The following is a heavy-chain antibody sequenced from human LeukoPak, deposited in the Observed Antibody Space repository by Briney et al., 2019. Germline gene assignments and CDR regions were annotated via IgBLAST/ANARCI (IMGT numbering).Heavy chain of an antibody. J-gene: IGHJ4*02. CDR1: GGSISSYY. CDR3: ARAAVVVIPYFDY. Sequence: SETLSLTCTVSGGSISSYYWSWIRQPPGKGLEWIGYIYYSGSTNYNPSLKSRVTISVDTSKNQFSLKLSSVTAADTAVYYCARAAVVVIPYFDYWGQGTLVTVSS. D-gene: IGHD3-22*01. CDR2: IYYSGST. V-gene: IGHV4-59*01.